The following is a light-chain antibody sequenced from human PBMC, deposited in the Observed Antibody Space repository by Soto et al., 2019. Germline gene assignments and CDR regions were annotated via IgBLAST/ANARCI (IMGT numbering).Light chain of an antibody. CDR3: QAWDNSVI. CDR1: KLGAKY. CDR2: DDN. V-gene: IGLV3-1*01. J-gene: IGLJ2*01. Sequence: SYELTQPPSVSVSPGQTATMTCFGDKLGAKYVCWYQQRPGQSPVLVIYDDNKRPSGIPERFSGSNSGNTATLTISGTQALDEADYYCQAWDNSVIFGGGTKLTVL.